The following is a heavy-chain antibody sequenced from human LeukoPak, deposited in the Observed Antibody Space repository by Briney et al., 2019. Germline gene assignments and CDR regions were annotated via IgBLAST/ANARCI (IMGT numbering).Heavy chain of an antibody. J-gene: IGHJ4*02. D-gene: IGHD3-10*01. V-gene: IGHV3-49*03. CDR1: GFTFGDYA. CDR3: TRDLFYGSGNFDY. CDR2: IRSKAYGGTT. Sequence: GGSLRLSCTASGFTFGDYAMSWFRQAPGKGLEWLGFIRSKAYGGTTEYAASVKGRFTISRDDSKSIAYLQMNSLKTEDTAVYYCTRDLFYGSGNFDYWGQGTLVTVSS.